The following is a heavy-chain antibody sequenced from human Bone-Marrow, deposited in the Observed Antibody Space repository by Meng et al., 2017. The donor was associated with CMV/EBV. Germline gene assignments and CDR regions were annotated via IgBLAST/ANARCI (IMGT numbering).Heavy chain of an antibody. CDR2: ISAYNGNT. V-gene: IGHV1-18*01. D-gene: IGHD2-2*01. J-gene: IGHJ6*02. CDR3: ARLPGYCSSTSCYRYYYYYGMDV. Sequence: ASVKVSCKASGYTFTSYGISWVRQAPGQGLEWMGWISAYNGNTNYAQKLQGRVTMTTDTSTSTAYMELRSLRSDDTAVYYCARLPGYCSSTSCYRYYYYYGMDVWGQWTTVTVSS. CDR1: GYTFTSYG.